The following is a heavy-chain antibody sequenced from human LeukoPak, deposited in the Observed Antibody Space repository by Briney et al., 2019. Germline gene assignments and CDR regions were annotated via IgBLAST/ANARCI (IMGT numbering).Heavy chain of an antibody. CDR2: IYYSGST. J-gene: IGHJ4*02. D-gene: IGHD4-11*01. CDR1: GFTFSTYA. Sequence: GSLRLSCAASGFTFSTYAMSWIRQPPGKGLEWIGYIYYSGSTNYNPSLKSRVTISVDTSKNQFSLKLSSVTAADTAVYYCARGSTVTYDYWGQGTLVTVSS. V-gene: IGHV4-59*01. CDR3: ARGSTVTYDY.